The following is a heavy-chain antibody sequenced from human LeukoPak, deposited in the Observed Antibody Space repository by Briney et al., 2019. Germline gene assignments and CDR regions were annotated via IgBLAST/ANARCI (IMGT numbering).Heavy chain of an antibody. Sequence: PGGSLRLSCAASGFTFSDYYMSWIRQAPGKRLEWVSYISSSGSTIYYADSVKGRFTISRDNAKNSLYLQMNSLRAEDTAVYYCARGFYSSGWYVRNYYYYYGMDVWGQGTTVTVSS. CDR1: GFTFSDYY. D-gene: IGHD6-19*01. CDR2: ISSSGSTI. V-gene: IGHV3-11*01. CDR3: ARGFYSSGWYVRNYYYYYGMDV. J-gene: IGHJ6*02.